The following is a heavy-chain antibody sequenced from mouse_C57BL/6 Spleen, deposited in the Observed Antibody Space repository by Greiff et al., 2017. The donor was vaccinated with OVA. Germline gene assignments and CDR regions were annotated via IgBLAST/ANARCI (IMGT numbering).Heavy chain of an antibody. V-gene: IGHV1-52*01. CDR2: IDPSDSET. Sequence: QVQLKQPGAELVRPGSSVKLSCKASGYTFTSYWMHWVKQRPIQGLEWIGNIDPSDSETHYNQKFKDKATLTVDKSSSTAYMQLSSLTSEDSAVYYCARTWEWNYFDYWGQGTTLTVSS. D-gene: IGHD4-1*01. CDR1: GYTFTSYW. J-gene: IGHJ2*01. CDR3: ARTWEWNYFDY.